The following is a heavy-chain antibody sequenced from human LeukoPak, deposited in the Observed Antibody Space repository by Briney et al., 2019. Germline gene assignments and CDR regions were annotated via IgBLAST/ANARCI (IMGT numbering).Heavy chain of an antibody. J-gene: IGHJ3*01. Sequence: SETLSLTCSVSGASMKDYYWNWIRLSTGKGLEWIGRFYDTGSVIYSPSLKSRATLSVDTSKNHVYLKLTSVTAADTAVYYCVTGDTATTSRYAFEFWGPGTKVIVSS. V-gene: IGHV4-4*07. CDR1: GASMKDYY. CDR2: FYDTGSV. D-gene: IGHD6-13*01. CDR3: VTGDTATTSRYAFEF.